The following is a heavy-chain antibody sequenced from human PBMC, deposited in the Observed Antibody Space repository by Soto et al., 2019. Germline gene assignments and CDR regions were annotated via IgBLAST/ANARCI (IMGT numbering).Heavy chain of an antibody. D-gene: IGHD6-19*01. CDR2: ISYDGSNK. CDR3: AKELASGWYYYYGMDV. CDR1: GFTFSSYG. Sequence: GGSLRLSCAASGFTFSSYGMHWVRQAPGKGLEWVAVISYDGSNKYYADSVKGRFTISRDNSKNTLYLQMNSLRAEDTAVYYCAKELASGWYYYYGMDVWGQGTTVTVSS. J-gene: IGHJ6*02. V-gene: IGHV3-30*18.